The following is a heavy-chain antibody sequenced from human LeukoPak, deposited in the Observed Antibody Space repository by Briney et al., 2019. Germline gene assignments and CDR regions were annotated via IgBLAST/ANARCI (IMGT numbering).Heavy chain of an antibody. J-gene: IGHJ6*03. D-gene: IGHD3-22*01. CDR1: GSSISSYY. V-gene: IGHV4-59*01. CDR2: IYYSGST. Sequence: SETLSLTCPVSGSSISSYYWSWIRPPPGRGREWIGCIYYSGSTNYNPSLKSRVTISVDTSKNQFSLKLSSVTAADTAVYYCAGISGYYYPNYYYYYMDVWGKGTTVTVSS. CDR3: AGISGYYYPNYYYYYMDV.